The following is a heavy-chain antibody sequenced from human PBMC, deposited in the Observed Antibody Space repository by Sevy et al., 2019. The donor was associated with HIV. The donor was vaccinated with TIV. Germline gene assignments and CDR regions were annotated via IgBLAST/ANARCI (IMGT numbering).Heavy chain of an antibody. D-gene: IGHD3-10*01. CDR1: GFTITNSW. CDR3: LKGTGAY. J-gene: IGHJ4*02. Sequence: GGSLRLSCAASGFTITNSWMGWVRQAPGKGLEWVATIKEDGSGKDFVDSGKGRLVVSRDNAKNSVFLQMNSLRDEDPAVYYCLKGTGAYRGQGVMVTVSS. V-gene: IGHV3-7*01. CDR2: IKEDGSGK.